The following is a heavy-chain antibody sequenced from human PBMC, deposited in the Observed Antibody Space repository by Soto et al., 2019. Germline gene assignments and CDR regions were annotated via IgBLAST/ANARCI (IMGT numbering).Heavy chain of an antibody. Sequence: QVQLVESGGGVVQPGRSLRLSCAASGFSFSSYGMHWVRQAPGKGLEWVAMISYDGTDEYYADSVKGRVTISRDNSKNAGYLQMNSLRAEDTAGYCCAKQESDWNDHFGYWGQRTLVTVSS. D-gene: IGHD1-1*01. CDR3: AKQESDWNDHFGY. CDR1: GFSFSSYG. CDR2: ISYDGTDE. J-gene: IGHJ4*02. V-gene: IGHV3-30*18.